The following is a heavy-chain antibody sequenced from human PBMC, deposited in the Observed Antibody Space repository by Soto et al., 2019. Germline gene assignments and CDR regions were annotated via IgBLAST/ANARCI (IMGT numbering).Heavy chain of an antibody. CDR2: IDPSDGST. J-gene: IGHJ6*02. D-gene: IGHD6-6*01. Sequence: QEHLVQSGAEVKKPGASVTVSCQASGYLFSTYSVHWVRHAPGQALQWMGVIDPSDGSTIYAQQFQPRITLTTETSARTVFLGLTSLTFADTAIYYCTQGFATRQLPNHLYYGMDVWGQGTTVTVSS. V-gene: IGHV1-46*01. CDR1: GYLFSTYS. CDR3: TQGFATRQLPNHLYYGMDV.